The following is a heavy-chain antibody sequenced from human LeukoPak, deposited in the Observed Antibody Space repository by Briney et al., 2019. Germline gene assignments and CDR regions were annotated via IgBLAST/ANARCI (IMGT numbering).Heavy chain of an antibody. J-gene: IGHJ3*02. V-gene: IGHV3-53*01. CDR1: GFTVNSNY. Sequence: GSLRLSCAASGFTVNSNYMSWVRQAPGKRLEWVSAIYSGGRTYYADSVKGRFTISRDNSKNTLYLQMNSLRAEDTAVYYCASSSSYDYVWGSPFDASDIWGQGTKVTVSS. CDR2: IYSGGRT. CDR3: ASSSSYDYVWGSPFDASDI. D-gene: IGHD3-16*01.